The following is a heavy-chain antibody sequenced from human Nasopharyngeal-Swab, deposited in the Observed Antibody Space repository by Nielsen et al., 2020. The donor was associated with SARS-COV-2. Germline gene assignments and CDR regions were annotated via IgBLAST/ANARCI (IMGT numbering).Heavy chain of an antibody. CDR3: ARADYQLDY. V-gene: IGHV3-21*01. J-gene: IGHJ4*02. CDR2: ISSSSSYI. D-gene: IGHD2-2*01. Sequence: WIRQPPGKGLEWVSSISSSSSYIYYADSVKGRFTISRDNAKNSLYLQMNSLRAEDTAVYYCARADYQLDYWGQGTLVTVSS.